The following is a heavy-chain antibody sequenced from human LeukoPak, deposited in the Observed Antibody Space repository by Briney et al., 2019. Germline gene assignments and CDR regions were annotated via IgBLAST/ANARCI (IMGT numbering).Heavy chain of an antibody. CDR1: GYTFTAYY. J-gene: IGHJ3*02. D-gene: IGHD3-10*01. Sequence: ASVKVSCKASGYTFTAYYMHWVRQAPGQGLEWMGWINPNSGGTNSSQKFQDRVTMTRDTSISTAYMELSRLRSDDTAVYYCARDARITMVRGVTRGAFDIWGQGTMVTVSS. CDR3: ARDARITMVRGVTRGAFDI. CDR2: INPNSGGT. V-gene: IGHV1-2*02.